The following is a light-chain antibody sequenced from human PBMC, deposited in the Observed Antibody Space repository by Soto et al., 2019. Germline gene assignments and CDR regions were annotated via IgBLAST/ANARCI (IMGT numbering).Light chain of an antibody. CDR1: QSVSSS. CDR2: DAS. J-gene: IGKJ4*01. CDR3: QQYNNWPLT. V-gene: IGKV3D-15*01. Sequence: EIVLTQSPGTLSLSPGERATLSCRASQSVSSSSLAWYQQKPGQAPRLLIYDASTRATGFPARFSGSGSGTEFTLTISSLQSEDFAVYYCQQYNNWPLTFGGGTKVDIK.